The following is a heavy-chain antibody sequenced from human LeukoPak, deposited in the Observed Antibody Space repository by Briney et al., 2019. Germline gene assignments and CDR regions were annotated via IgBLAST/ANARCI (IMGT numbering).Heavy chain of an antibody. CDR2: ISSSSSYI. J-gene: IGHJ3*02. CDR1: GFTFSSYS. D-gene: IGHD1-26*01. CDR3: ASPVGATTGAFDI. Sequence: PGGSLRLSCAASGFTFSSYSMNWVRQAPGKGLEWVSSISSSSSYIYYADSVKGRFTISRDNAKNSLYLQMNSLRAEDTAVYYCASPVGATTGAFDIWGQGTMVTVSS. V-gene: IGHV3-21*01.